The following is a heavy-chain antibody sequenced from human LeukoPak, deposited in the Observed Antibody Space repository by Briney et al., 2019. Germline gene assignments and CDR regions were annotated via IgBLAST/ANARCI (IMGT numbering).Heavy chain of an antibody. J-gene: IGHJ6*02. CDR2: ISWNSGSI. D-gene: IGHD3-10*01. CDR3: AKTGVYRFYGMDV. Sequence: PGRSLRLSCAASGFTFDDYAMHWVRQAPGKGLEWVSGISWNSGSIGYADSVKGRFTISRDNAKNSLYLQINSLRAEDTALYYCAKTGVYRFYGMDVWGQGTTVTVSS. CDR1: GFTFDDYA. V-gene: IGHV3-9*01.